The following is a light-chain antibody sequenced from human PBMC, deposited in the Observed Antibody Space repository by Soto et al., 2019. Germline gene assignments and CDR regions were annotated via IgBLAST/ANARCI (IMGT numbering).Light chain of an antibody. V-gene: IGLV2-8*01. CDR1: SIDVGDYNY. CDR2: EVT. CDR3: SAYTVSRTYV. Sequence: QSALTQPPSASGSPGQSVTISCTGTSIDVGDYNYVSWFQQHPGKAPKLMIFEVTKRPSGVPDRFSGSKSGNTASLTVSGLQADDEADYYCSAYTVSRTYVFGTGTKVTVL. J-gene: IGLJ1*01.